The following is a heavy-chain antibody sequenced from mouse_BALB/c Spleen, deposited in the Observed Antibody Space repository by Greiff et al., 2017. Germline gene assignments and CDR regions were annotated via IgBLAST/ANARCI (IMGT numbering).Heavy chain of an antibody. Sequence: EVQLHQSGAELVRPGALVKLSCKASGFNIKDYYMHWVKQRPEQGLEWIGWIDPENGNTIYDPKFQGKASITADTSSNTAYLQLSSLTSEDTAVYYGAGRQHGLRNDAMDYWGQGTSVTVSS. V-gene: IGHV14-1*02. CDR3: AGRQHGLRNDAMDY. J-gene: IGHJ4*01. D-gene: IGHD3-2*01. CDR1: GFNIKDYY. CDR2: IDPENGNT.